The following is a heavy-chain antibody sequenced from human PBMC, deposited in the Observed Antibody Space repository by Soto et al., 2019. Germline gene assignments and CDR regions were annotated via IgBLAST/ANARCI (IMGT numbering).Heavy chain of an antibody. J-gene: IGHJ4*02. V-gene: IGHV5-51*01. D-gene: IGHD6-13*01. CDR2: IYPGDSDT. Sequence: GESLKISCKGSGYKFTSYWIGWVRQMPGKGLEWMGIIYPGDSDTKYSPSFQGQVTISTDKSISTAYLQWSSLKASDTAMYYCARRQYSSSWYYFEYWGKGTLVTVSS. CDR1: GYKFTSYW. CDR3: ARRQYSSSWYYFEY.